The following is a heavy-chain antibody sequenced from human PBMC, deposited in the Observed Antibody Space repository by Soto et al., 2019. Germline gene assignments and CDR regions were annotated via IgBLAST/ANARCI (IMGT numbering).Heavy chain of an antibody. CDR2: ISGSGGST. V-gene: IGHV3-23*01. CDR3: AKVPSSSWHYYYYMAV. D-gene: IGHD6-13*01. Sequence: EVQLLESGGGLVQPGGSLRLSCAASRFTFSSYAMNWVRQAPGKGLEWVSGISGSGGSTYFADSVKGRFTISRDNSKNTLYLQMNSLRAGDTAVYYCAKVPSSSWHYYYYMAVWGKGPRSPSP. CDR1: RFTFSSYA. J-gene: IGHJ6*03.